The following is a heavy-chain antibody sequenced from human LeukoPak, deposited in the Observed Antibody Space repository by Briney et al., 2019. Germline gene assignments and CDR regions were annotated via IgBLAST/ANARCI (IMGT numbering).Heavy chain of an antibody. D-gene: IGHD3-10*01. CDR3: ARNRASGTPYFDY. CDR2: IYYSGSS. J-gene: IGHJ4*02. V-gene: IGHV4-59*08. Sequence: SETLSLTCTISRGSISGFYWSWIRQPPGKGLEWIGYIYYSGSSNYNPSLKSRVTISADTSKDQFSLKLSSVTAADTAVYYCARNRASGTPYFDYWGQGLLVTVSS. CDR1: RGSISGFY.